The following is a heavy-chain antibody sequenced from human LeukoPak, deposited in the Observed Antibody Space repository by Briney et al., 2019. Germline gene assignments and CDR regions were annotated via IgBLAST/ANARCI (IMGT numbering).Heavy chain of an antibody. CDR3: ARDVSAVHSSGYYSYYYYYYMDV. CDR2: ISSSSSTI. Sequence: VGSLRLSCAASGFTFSSYSMNWVRQAPGKGLEWVSYISSSSSTIYYADSVKGRFTISRDNAKNSLYLQMNSLRAEDTAVYYCARDVSAVHSSGYYSYYYYYYMDVWGKGTAVTVSS. CDR1: GFTFSSYS. D-gene: IGHD3-22*01. J-gene: IGHJ6*03. V-gene: IGHV3-48*01.